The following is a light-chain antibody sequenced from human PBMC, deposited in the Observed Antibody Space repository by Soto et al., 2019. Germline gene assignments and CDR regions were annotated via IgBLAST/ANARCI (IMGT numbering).Light chain of an antibody. V-gene: IGKV1-39*01. CDR1: ENINSY. CDR3: HQTYRNFFT. CDR2: DAS. J-gene: IGKJ4*01. Sequence: DIQMTQSPSSLSASVGDRVTITCRASENINSYLNWYQQKSGKAPKLLIYDASTLQGGVPSRFSGSGSGTEYTLTISSLQPEDSATYYCHQTYRNFFTFGGGTKVEIK.